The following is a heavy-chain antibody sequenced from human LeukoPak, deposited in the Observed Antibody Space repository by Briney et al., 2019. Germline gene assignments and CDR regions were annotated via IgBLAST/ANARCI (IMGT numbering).Heavy chain of an antibody. Sequence: GASVKVSCKASGYTFTSYYMHWVRQAPGQGLEWMGWINPNSGGTNYAQKFQGRVTMTRDTSISTAYMELSSLRSEDTAVYYCARLNPLWVGGQGTLVTVSS. D-gene: IGHD5-18*01. CDR2: INPNSGGT. J-gene: IGHJ4*02. V-gene: IGHV1-2*02. CDR1: GYTFTSYY. CDR3: ARLNPLWV.